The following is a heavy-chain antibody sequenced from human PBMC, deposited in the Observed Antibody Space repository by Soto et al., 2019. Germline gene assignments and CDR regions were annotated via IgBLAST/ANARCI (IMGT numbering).Heavy chain of an antibody. Sequence: SETLSLTCTVSGGSISSGGYYWSWIRQHPGKGLEWIGYIYYSGSTYYNPSLKSRVTISVDTSKNQFSLKLSSVTAADTAVYYCARWLSDYYDSSGYYRSYGMDVWGQGTTVTVSS. V-gene: IGHV4-31*03. CDR2: IYYSGST. CDR1: GGSISSGGYY. CDR3: ARWLSDYYDSSGYYRSYGMDV. J-gene: IGHJ6*02. D-gene: IGHD3-22*01.